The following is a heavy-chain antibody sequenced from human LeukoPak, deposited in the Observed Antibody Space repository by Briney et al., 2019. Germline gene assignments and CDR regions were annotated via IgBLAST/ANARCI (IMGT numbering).Heavy chain of an antibody. J-gene: IGHJ5*02. CDR2: ISGNGGST. Sequence: GGSLRLSCAASGFTFSSYAMSWVRQAPGKGLEWVSAISGNGGSTYYADSVKGRFTISRDNSKNTLYLQMNSLRAEDTAVYYCAKAPGDFWSGYFPFDPWGQGTLVTVSS. V-gene: IGHV3-23*01. D-gene: IGHD3-3*01. CDR1: GFTFSSYA. CDR3: AKAPGDFWSGYFPFDP.